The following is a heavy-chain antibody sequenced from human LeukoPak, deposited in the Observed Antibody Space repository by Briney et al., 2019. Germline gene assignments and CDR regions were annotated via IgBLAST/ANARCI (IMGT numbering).Heavy chain of an antibody. CDR3: AKRGVVIRVILVGFHKEAYYFDS. Sequence: GGSLRLSCAVSGITLSNYGMSWVRQAPGKGLEWVSGISGSGGTTNYADSVKGRFTISRDNPKNTLFLHMNSLRAEDTAVYFCAKRGVVIRVILVGFHKEAYYFDSWGQGALVTVSS. CDR1: GITLSNYG. D-gene: IGHD3-22*01. CDR2: ISGSGGTT. V-gene: IGHV3-23*01. J-gene: IGHJ4*02.